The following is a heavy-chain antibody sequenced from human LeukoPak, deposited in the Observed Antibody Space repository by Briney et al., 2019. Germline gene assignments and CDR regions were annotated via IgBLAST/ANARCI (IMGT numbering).Heavy chain of an antibody. J-gene: IGHJ3*02. Sequence: SETLSLTCTVSGGSISSYYWSWIRQPPGKGLEWIGYIYYSGSTNYNPSLKSRVTISIDTSKNQFSLKLSSVTAADTAVYYCARDLWYYYGSGSYSRGNAFDIWGQGATVTVSS. D-gene: IGHD3-10*01. CDR1: GGSISSYY. CDR2: IYYSGST. V-gene: IGHV4-59*01. CDR3: ARDLWYYYGSGSYSRGNAFDI.